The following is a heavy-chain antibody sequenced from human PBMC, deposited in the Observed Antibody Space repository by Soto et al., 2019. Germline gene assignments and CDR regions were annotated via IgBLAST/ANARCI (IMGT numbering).Heavy chain of an antibody. CDR2: ISYDGSNK. D-gene: IGHD2-21*02. CDR1: GFTFSSYG. V-gene: IGHV3-30*03. J-gene: IGHJ6*02. CDR3: AGVVVTADKGDTNYYYYGMDV. Sequence: PGGSLRLSCAASGFTFSSYGMHWVRQAPGKGLEWVAVISYDGSNKYYADSVKGRFTISRDNSKNTLYLQMNSLRAEDTAVYYCAGVVVTADKGDTNYYYYGMDVWGQGTTVTVSS.